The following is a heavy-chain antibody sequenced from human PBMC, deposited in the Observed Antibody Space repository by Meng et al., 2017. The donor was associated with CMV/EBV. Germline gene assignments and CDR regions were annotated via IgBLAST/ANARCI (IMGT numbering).Heavy chain of an antibody. CDR1: GGSVSSGSYY. J-gene: IGHJ6*02. CDR3: ARDKGLAGYYYCYGMDV. V-gene: IGHV4-61*01. Sequence: SETLSLTCTVSGGSVSSGSYYWSWIRQPPGKGLEWIGYIYYSGSTNYNPSLKSRVTISVDTSKNQFSLKLSSVTAADTAVYYCARDKGLAGYYYCYGMDVWGQGTTVTVSS. CDR2: IYYSGST. D-gene: IGHD3-3*02.